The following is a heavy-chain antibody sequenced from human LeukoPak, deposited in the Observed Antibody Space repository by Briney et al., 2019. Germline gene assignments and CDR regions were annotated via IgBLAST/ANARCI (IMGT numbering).Heavy chain of an antibody. J-gene: IGHJ6*03. CDR1: GFTFSSYA. V-gene: IGHV3-23*01. D-gene: IGHD5-12*01. CDR3: AKGGIVATRWGDYYYYYYMDV. Sequence: GGSLRLSCAASGFTFSSYAMSWVRQAPGKGLEWVSAISGSGGSTYYADSVKGRFTISRDNSKNTLYLQMNSLRAEDTAVYYCAKGGIVATRWGDYYYYYYMDVWGKGTTVTVSS. CDR2: ISGSGGST.